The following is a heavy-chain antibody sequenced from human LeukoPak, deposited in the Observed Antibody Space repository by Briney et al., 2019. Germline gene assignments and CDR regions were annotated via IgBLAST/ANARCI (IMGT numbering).Heavy chain of an antibody. J-gene: IGHJ4*02. CDR1: GFTFSNAW. V-gene: IGHV3-15*01. D-gene: IGHD2-21*01. CDR3: TTDVIHEGILWWSGGTY. CDR2: IKSKTDGCTT. Sequence: GGSLRLSCAASGFTFSNAWMSWVRQAPGKGLEWVGRIKSKTDGCTTDYAAAVKGRFTISRDDSKKTVYVQMNSLKTEDTAVYYCTTDVIHEGILWWSGGTYWGQGTLVTVSS.